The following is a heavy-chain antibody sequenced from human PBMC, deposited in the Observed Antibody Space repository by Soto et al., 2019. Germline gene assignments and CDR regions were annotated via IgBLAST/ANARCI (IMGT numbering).Heavy chain of an antibody. CDR2: INQDGTEK. J-gene: IGHJ6*02. Sequence: LRLSCTASGFTFDMYRMIWVRQAPGKVLEWVANINQDGTEKHYVDSVKGRFTISRDNARNSLYLQMQSLRAEDTAVYYCAKWGYFDWLSPLYGMDVWGQGTTVTVSS. CDR3: AKWGYFDWLSPLYGMDV. D-gene: IGHD3-9*01. CDR1: GFTFDMYR. V-gene: IGHV3-7*03.